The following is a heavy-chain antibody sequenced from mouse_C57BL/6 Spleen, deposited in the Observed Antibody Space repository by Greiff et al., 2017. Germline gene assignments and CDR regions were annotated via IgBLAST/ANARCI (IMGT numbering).Heavy chain of an antibody. D-gene: IGHD1-2*01. J-gene: IGHJ4*01. V-gene: IGHV1-81*01. Sequence: VQLQESGAELARPGASVKLSCKASGYTFTSYGISWVKQRTGQGLEWIGEIYPRSGNTYYNEKFKGKATLTADKSSSTAYMELRSLTSEDSAVYFCARSDGLYAMDYWGQGTSVTVSS. CDR1: GYTFTSYG. CDR2: IYPRSGNT. CDR3: ARSDGLYAMDY.